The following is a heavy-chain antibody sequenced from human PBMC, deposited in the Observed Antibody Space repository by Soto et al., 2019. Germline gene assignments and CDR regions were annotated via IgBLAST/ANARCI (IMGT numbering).Heavy chain of an antibody. CDR3: TANGYYSLDY. Sequence: QVQLQESGPGLVKPSGTLSLTCSVSGDSITSDTWWSWVRQSPGKGLEWIGEIYHSGRTHYNPSLKSRVIISVDTSKNDFSLTLSSVTAADTAVYYCTANGYYSLDYWGQGSLVTVSS. V-gene: IGHV4-4*02. CDR1: GDSITSDTW. CDR2: IYHSGRT. D-gene: IGHD5-12*01. J-gene: IGHJ4*02.